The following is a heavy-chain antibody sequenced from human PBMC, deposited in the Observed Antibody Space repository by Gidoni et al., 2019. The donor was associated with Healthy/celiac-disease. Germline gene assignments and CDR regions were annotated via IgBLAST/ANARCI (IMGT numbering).Heavy chain of an antibody. D-gene: IGHD3-22*01. CDR3: ARRKSSGTAHYYYYYGMDV. CDR2: IKQDGSEK. J-gene: IGHJ6*02. Sequence: EVQLVESGGGLVQPGGSLRLSCAASGFTFSSYWMSWVRQAPGKGLEWVANIKQDGSEKYYVDSVKGRFTISRDNAKNSLYLQMNSLRAEDTAVYYCARRKSSGTAHYYYYYGMDVWGQGTTVTVSS. CDR1: GFTFSSYW. V-gene: IGHV3-7*01.